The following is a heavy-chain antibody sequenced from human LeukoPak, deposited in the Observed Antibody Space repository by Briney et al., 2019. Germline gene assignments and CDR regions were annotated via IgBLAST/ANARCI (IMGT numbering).Heavy chain of an antibody. V-gene: IGHV3-23*01. CDR2: ISGIGGNT. D-gene: IGHD3-10*01. J-gene: IGHJ3*01. CDR1: GFSFSSYC. CDR3: ATSRTMVRADHDAFDF. Sequence: GGSLRLSCVASGFSFSSYCMGWVRQAPGKGLDWVSGISGIGGNTYYADSVRGRFTIFRNRSKNTLSMHMTTLRAEDTAVYYCATSRTMVRADHDAFDFWGQGTMVTVSS.